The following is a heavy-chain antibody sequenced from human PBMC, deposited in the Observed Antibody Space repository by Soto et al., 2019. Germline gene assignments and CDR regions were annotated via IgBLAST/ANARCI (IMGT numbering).Heavy chain of an antibody. CDR2: INHSGST. J-gene: IGHJ4*02. V-gene: IGHV4-34*01. CDR1: GGSFSGYY. Sequence: QVQLQQWGAGLLKPSETLSLTCAVSGGSFSGYYWSWIRQPPGKGLEWIGEINHSGSTNYNPSLRSRVTISVDTSKHQFSLKLSSVTAADTAVYYCARGARVYDSYDYWGQGTLVTVSS. D-gene: IGHD5-12*01. CDR3: ARGARVYDSYDY.